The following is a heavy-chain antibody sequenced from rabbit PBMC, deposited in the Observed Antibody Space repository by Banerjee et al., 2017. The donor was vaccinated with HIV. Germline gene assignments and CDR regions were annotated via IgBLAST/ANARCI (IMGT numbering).Heavy chain of an antibody. CDR1: GFSFSSSYW. CDR2: IYAGSSDST. D-gene: IGHD2-1*01. Sequence: QEQLEESGGDLVKPEGSLTLTCTASGFSFSSSYWICWVRQAPGKGLEWIACIYAGSSDSTYYASWAKGRFTISKTSSTTVTLQMTSLTAADTATYFCARNYDDYGDWSFNLWGPGTLVTVS. CDR3: ARNYDDYGDWSFNL. V-gene: IGHV1S45*01. J-gene: IGHJ4*01.